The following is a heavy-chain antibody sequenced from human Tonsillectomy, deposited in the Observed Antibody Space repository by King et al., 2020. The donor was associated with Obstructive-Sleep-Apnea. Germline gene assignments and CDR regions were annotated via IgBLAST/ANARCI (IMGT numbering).Heavy chain of an antibody. J-gene: IGHJ6*02. V-gene: IGHV3-74*01. D-gene: IGHD6-6*01. CDR1: GFTFSSYW. CDR2: INSDGSST. Sequence: VQLVESGGGLVQPGGSLRLSCAASGFTFSSYWMHWVRQAPGKGLVWVSRINSDGSSTSYADSVKGRFTISRDNAKNTLYLQMNSLRAEDTAVYYCARAAYSSSSVYYYYGMDVWGQGTTVTVSS. CDR3: ARAAYSSSSVYYYYGMDV.